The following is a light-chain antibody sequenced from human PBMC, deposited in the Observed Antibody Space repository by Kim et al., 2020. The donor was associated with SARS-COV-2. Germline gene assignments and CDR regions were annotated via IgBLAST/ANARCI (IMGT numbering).Light chain of an antibody. CDR3: SAWDSSLSAWV. CDR1: SNNVGYEG. J-gene: IGLJ3*02. V-gene: IGLV10-54*04. CDR2: RNN. Sequence: RPTATLPWTRNSNNVGYEGAAWLQQHQGHPPTLLHYRNNNQPSGIYDRFSASRSGNTASLTISGLQPEDETDYYCSAWDSSLSAWVFGGGTQLTVL.